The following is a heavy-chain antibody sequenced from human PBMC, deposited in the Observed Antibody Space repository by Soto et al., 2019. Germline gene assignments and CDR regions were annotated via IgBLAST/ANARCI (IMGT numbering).Heavy chain of an antibody. CDR1: GFTFSLYG. Sequence: QVQLVESGGGVVQPGKSVRLSCAASGFTFSLYGIHWVRQAPGKGLEWVAFITYEGSHQDYVDSVKGRFTLSRDNSKNIVYLQMNSLRPEDKAVYYCAKDVTAAGVHYYTTGLDVWGHGTKVTGSS. J-gene: IGHJ6*02. CDR3: AKDVTAAGVHYYTTGLDV. D-gene: IGHD6-13*01. V-gene: IGHV3-30*18. CDR2: ITYEGSHQ.